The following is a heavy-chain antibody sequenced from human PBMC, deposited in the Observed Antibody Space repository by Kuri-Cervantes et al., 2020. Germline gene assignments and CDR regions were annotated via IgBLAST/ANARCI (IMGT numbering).Heavy chain of an antibody. V-gene: IGHV3-30*07. J-gene: IGHJ4*02. CDR3: ARGIAVAGLDY. D-gene: IGHD6-19*01. CDR2: IWYDGSKK. CDR1: GFAFSNHA. Sequence: GESLKISCAAPGFAFSNHAMHWVRQAPGKGLEWVAVIWYDGSKKYYADYVKGRFTISRDNSKNTPYLQMNSLRAEDTAVYYCARGIAVAGLDYWGQGTLVTVSS.